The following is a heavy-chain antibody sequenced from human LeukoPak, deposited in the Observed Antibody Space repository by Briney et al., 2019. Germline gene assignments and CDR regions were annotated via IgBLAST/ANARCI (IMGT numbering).Heavy chain of an antibody. J-gene: IGHJ5*02. V-gene: IGHV4-34*01. Sequence: SETLSLTCAVYGGSFSGYYWSWIRQPPGKGLEWIGEINHSGSTNYNPSLKSRVTISVDTSKNQFSLKLSSVTAADTAVYYCARVRCSSTSCYLRGKKWFDPWGRGTLVTVSS. D-gene: IGHD2-2*01. CDR1: GGSFSGYY. CDR2: INHSGST. CDR3: ARVRCSSTSCYLRGKKWFDP.